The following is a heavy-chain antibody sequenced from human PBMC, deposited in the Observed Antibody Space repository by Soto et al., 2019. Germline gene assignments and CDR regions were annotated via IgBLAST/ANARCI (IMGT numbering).Heavy chain of an antibody. CDR1: GFTVDDYD. V-gene: IGHV3-9*01. J-gene: IGHJ4*02. D-gene: IGHD3-16*01. Sequence: EVQLVESGGGLVQPGRSLRLSCAASGFTVDDYDMHCVRQAPGKGLELVSGLRWNSGSIGYADSVKGRFTISRDNAKDSLYLQMNSLRAEDTVLYYCAKDMAPGGDPPYYFDYCGQGTMVTVSA. CDR2: LRWNSGSI. CDR3: AKDMAPGGDPPYYFDY.